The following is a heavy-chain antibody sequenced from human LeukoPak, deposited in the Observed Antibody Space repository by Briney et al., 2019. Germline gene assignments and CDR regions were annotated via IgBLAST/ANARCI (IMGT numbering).Heavy chain of an antibody. V-gene: IGHV1-69*05. D-gene: IGHD4-17*01. J-gene: IGHJ4*02. CDR3: ARDSSTVTILLDY. Sequence: AASVKVSCKASGGTFSSYAISWVRQAPGQGLEWMGRIIPIFGTANYAQKFQGRVTITTDESTSTAYMELSSLRSEDTAVYYCARDSSTVTILLDYWGQGTLVTVSS. CDR1: GGTFSSYA. CDR2: IIPIFGTA.